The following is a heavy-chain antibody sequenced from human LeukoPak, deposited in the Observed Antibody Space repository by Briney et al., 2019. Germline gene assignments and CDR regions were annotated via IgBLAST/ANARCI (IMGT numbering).Heavy chain of an antibody. CDR2: ISSSGSSI. J-gene: IGHJ4*02. Sequence: GGSLRLSCAASGFTFSSYETNWVRQAPGKGLEWVSYISSSGSSIYYADSVKGRFTISRDNAKNSLYLQMNSLRAEDTAVYYCARADFYGDCIDYWGQGTLVTVSS. CDR3: ARADFYGDCIDY. D-gene: IGHD4-17*01. V-gene: IGHV3-48*03. CDR1: GFTFSSYE.